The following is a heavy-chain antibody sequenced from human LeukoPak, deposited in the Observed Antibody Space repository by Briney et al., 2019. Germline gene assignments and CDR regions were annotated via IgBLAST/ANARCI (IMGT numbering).Heavy chain of an antibody. D-gene: IGHD2-21*02. CDR3: ARGRTAINDY. Sequence: GASVKVSCKASGYTFTGYDMHWVRQAPGQGLEWMGRTNPNSGGTNYAQKFQGRVTMTRDTSISTAYMELSRLRSDDTAVYYCARGRTAINDYWGQGTLVTVSS. V-gene: IGHV1-2*06. J-gene: IGHJ4*02. CDR1: GYTFTGYD. CDR2: TNPNSGGT.